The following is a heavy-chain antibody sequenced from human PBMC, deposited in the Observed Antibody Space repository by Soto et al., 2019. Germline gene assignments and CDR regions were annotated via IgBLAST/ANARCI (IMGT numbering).Heavy chain of an antibody. Sequence: ASVKVSCKVSGYTLTELSMHWVRQAPGKGLEWMGGFDPEDGETIYAQKFQGRVTMTEDTSTDTAYMELSSLRSEDTAVYYCATFPSSPASGPYNWFDPRGQGTLVTVSS. J-gene: IGHJ5*02. CDR1: GYTLTELS. CDR3: ATFPSSPASGPYNWFDP. V-gene: IGHV1-24*01. D-gene: IGHD2-2*01. CDR2: FDPEDGET.